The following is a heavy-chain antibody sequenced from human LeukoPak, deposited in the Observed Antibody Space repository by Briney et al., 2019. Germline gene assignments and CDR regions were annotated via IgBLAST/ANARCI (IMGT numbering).Heavy chain of an antibody. Sequence: PGRSLRLSCAASGFTFSSYSMNWVRQAPGKGLEWVSYISSSSSTIYYADSVKGRFTISRDNAKNSLYLQMNSLRDEDTAVYYCARDRTPYYDFWSGYFVGYYYYGMDVWGQGTTVTVSS. D-gene: IGHD3-3*01. CDR2: ISSSSSTI. CDR3: ARDRTPYYDFWSGYFVGYYYYGMDV. J-gene: IGHJ6*02. CDR1: GFTFSSYS. V-gene: IGHV3-48*02.